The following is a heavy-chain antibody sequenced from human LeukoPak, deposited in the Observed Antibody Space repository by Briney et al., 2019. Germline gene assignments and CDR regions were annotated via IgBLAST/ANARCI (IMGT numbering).Heavy chain of an antibody. Sequence: MTSETLSLTCTVSGGSISSYYWSWIRQPPGKGLEWIGEINHSGSTNYNPSLKSRVTISVDTSKNQFSLKLSSVTAADTAVYYCARPTLSYYDSSGYSDSYFDYWGQGTLVTVSS. J-gene: IGHJ4*02. V-gene: IGHV4-34*01. CDR3: ARPTLSYYDSSGYSDSYFDY. D-gene: IGHD3-22*01. CDR1: GGSISSYY. CDR2: INHSGST.